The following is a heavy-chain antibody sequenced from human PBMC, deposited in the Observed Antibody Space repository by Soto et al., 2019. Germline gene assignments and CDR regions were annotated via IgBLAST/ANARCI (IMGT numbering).Heavy chain of an antibody. CDR3: ARPLAGEGWFDP. V-gene: IGHV4-39*01. D-gene: IGHD6-19*01. J-gene: IGHJ5*02. Sequence: QLQLQESGPGLVKPSETLSLTCTVSGGSISSSSYYWGWIRQPPGKGLEWIGSIYYSGSTYYNPSLKSRVTISVDTSTNQFSRKLSYVTAADTAVYYCARPLAGEGWFDPRGQGTLVTVSS. CDR1: GGSISSSSYY. CDR2: IYYSGST.